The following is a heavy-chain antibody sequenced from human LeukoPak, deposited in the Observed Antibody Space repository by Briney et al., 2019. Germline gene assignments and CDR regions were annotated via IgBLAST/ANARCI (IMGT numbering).Heavy chain of an antibody. D-gene: IGHD5-24*01. Sequence: SVKVSCKASGGTFSSYAISWVRQAPGQGLEWMGRIIPILGIANYAQKFQGRVTITADKSTSTAYMELSSLRSEDTAVYYCARMATQYYYYGMDVWGQGTTVTVSS. V-gene: IGHV1-69*04. CDR3: ARMATQYYYYGMDV. CDR1: GGTFSSYA. CDR2: IIPILGIA. J-gene: IGHJ6*02.